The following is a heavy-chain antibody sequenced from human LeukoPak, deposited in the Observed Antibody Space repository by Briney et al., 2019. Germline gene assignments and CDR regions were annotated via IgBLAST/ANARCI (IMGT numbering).Heavy chain of an antibody. Sequence: SETLSLTCTVSGGSISSYYWSWIRQPPGKGLEWIGYIYYSGSTNYNPSLKSRVTISVDTSKNQFSLKLSSVTAADTAVYYCARQEQQLIYNWFVPWGQGTLVTVSS. J-gene: IGHJ5*02. V-gene: IGHV4-59*01. CDR1: GGSISSYY. CDR2: IYYSGST. D-gene: IGHD6-13*01. CDR3: ARQEQQLIYNWFVP.